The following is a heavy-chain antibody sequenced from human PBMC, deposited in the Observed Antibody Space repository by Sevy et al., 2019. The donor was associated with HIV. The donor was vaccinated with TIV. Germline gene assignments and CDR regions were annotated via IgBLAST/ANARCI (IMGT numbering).Heavy chain of an antibody. CDR1: GRTFSSYA. D-gene: IGHD6-13*01. Sequence: ASVKVSCKASGRTFSSYAFSWVRQAPGQGLEWMGGVIPMFATANYVQKFQGRVTITADESTSTAYMEVSSLRSEGTAIYYCARSMSWYASFDYWGQGTLVTVSS. V-gene: IGHV1-69*13. J-gene: IGHJ4*02. CDR2: VIPMFATA. CDR3: ARSMSWYASFDY.